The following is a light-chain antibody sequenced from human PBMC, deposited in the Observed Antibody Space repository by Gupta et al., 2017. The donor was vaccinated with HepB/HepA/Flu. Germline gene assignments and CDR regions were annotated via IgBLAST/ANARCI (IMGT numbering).Light chain of an antibody. CDR3: NSRDISGDHLV. J-gene: IGLJ1*01. CDR2: GEN. V-gene: IGLV3-19*01. CDR1: SLTKYY. Sequence: SSELPQDPAVSVAFGQSIRITCQGDSLTKYYASWYQQKPGQAPALVMFGENSRPSGIPDRFSGSRSGNTASLTITGAQAEDEADYFCNSRDISGDHLVFGSGTRLNVL.